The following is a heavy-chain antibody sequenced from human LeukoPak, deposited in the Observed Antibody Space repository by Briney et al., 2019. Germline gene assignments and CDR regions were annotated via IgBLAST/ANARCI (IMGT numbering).Heavy chain of an antibody. J-gene: IGHJ4*02. D-gene: IGHD4/OR15-4a*01. V-gene: IGHV3-66*04. CDR1: GFTVSSNY. Sequence: PGGFLRLSCAASGFTVSSNYMSWVRQAPGKGLEWVSVIYSGGSTYYADSVKGRFTISRDNSKNTLYLQMNSLRAEDTAVYYCARRAGAYSHPYDYWGQGTLVTVSS. CDR3: ARRAGAYSHPYDY. CDR2: IYSGGST.